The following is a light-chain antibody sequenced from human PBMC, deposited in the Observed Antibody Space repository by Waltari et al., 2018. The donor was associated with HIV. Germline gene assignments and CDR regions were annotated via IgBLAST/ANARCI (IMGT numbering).Light chain of an antibody. CDR2: EVS. Sequence: QSALTHPASVSGSPGQSITLSCPGNSSDVGGYNLVSWYQQHPGKAPKLMLYEVSKRPSGVSNRFSGSKSGNTASLTISGLQAEDEADYYCCAYAGSTTYVIFGGGTKLTVL. V-gene: IGLV2-23*02. CDR3: CAYAGSTTYVI. J-gene: IGLJ2*01. CDR1: SSDVGGYNL.